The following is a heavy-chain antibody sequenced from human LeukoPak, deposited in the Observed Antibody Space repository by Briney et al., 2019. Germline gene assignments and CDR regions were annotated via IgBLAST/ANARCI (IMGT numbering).Heavy chain of an antibody. Sequence: GASVKVSCKASGYTFTSYGISWVRQAPGQGLEWMGWINPNSGGTNYAQKFQGRVTMTRDTSISTAYMELSRLRSDDTAVYYCASSTVGLGYCSGGSCYRLHPLDYWGQGTLVTVSS. CDR1: GYTFTSYG. V-gene: IGHV1-2*02. CDR3: ASSTVGLGYCSGGSCYRLHPLDY. J-gene: IGHJ4*02. D-gene: IGHD2-15*01. CDR2: INPNSGGT.